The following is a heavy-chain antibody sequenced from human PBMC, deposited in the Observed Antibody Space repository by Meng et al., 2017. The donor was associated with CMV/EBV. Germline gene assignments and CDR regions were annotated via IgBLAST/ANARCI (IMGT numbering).Heavy chain of an antibody. CDR1: GGSISSSNW. D-gene: IGHD2-2*01. CDR2: IYYSGST. J-gene: IGHJ5*02. V-gene: IGHV4-4*02. Sequence: SETLSLTCAVSGGSISSSNWWSWVRQPPGKGLEWIGYIYYSGSTNYNPSLKSRVTISVDTSKNQFSLKLSSVTAADTAVYYCARCVVVPAAHATPRIWFDPWGQGTLVTVSS. CDR3: ARCVVVPAAHATPRIWFDP.